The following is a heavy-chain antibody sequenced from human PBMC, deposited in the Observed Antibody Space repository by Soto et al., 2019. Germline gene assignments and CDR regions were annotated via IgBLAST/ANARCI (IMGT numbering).Heavy chain of an antibody. CDR3: ARGVPYYYGMDV. J-gene: IGHJ6*02. CDR1: GFTVSSNY. Sequence: GGSLRLSCAASGFTVSSNYMSWVRQAPGKGLEWVSVIYSGGSTYYADSVKGRFTISRDNSKNTLYLQMNSLRAEDTAVYYCARGVPYYYGMDVWGQGTTVTVSS. CDR2: IYSGGST. D-gene: IGHD1-1*01. V-gene: IGHV3-53*01.